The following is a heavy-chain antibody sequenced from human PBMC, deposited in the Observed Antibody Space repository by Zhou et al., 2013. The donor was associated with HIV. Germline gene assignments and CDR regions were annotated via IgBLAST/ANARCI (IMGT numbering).Heavy chain of an antibody. CDR1: GYTFTGYY. V-gene: IGHV1-2*02. CDR3: AREGYSSSWYESIENWFDP. CDR2: INPNSGGT. J-gene: IGHJ5*02. Sequence: QVQLVQSGAEVKKPGASVKVSCKASGYTFTGYYMHWVRQAPGQGLEWMGWINPNSGGTNYAQKFQGRVTMTRDTSISTAYMELSRLRSDDTAVYYCAREGYSSSWYESIENWFDPWGQGTLGHRLL. D-gene: IGHD6-13*01.